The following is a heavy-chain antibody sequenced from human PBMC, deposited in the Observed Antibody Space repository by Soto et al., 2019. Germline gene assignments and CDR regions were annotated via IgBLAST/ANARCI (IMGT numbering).Heavy chain of an antibody. D-gene: IGHD4-4*01. V-gene: IGHV3-23*01. Sequence: EVQLLESGGGLAQPGGSLRLSCAASGFSFRIYARNWVRQAPGKGLEWVANISDSGGSTYYSGSVRGRFIISRDNAENTLYLQMTSLRVEDTAVYYCAKDAYTNYYYYGMDVWGQGTTVTVSS. CDR1: GFSFRIYA. J-gene: IGHJ6*02. CDR3: AKDAYTNYYYYGMDV. CDR2: ISDSGGST.